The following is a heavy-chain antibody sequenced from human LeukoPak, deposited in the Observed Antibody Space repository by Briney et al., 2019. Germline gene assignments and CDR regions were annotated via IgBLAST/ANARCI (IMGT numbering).Heavy chain of an antibody. J-gene: IGHJ4*02. CDR1: GFTFSSYS. Sequence: PGGSLRLSCAASGFTFSSYSMNWVRQAPGKGLEWVSSISGSSSYIYYADSVKGRFTISRDNAKHSLYLQMNSLRGEDTALYYCARDLAPYCSGGRCSTFDYWGQGTLVTVSS. CDR3: ARDLAPYCSGGRCSTFDY. CDR2: ISGSSSYI. V-gene: IGHV3-21*01. D-gene: IGHD2-15*01.